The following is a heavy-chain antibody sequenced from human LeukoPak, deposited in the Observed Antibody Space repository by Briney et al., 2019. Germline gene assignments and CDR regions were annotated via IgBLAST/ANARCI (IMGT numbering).Heavy chain of an antibody. Sequence: GRSLRLSCAASGFTFDDYAMHWVRQAPGKGLEWVSGISWNSGSIGYADSVKGRFTISRDNAKNSLYLQMNSLRAEDTALYYCAKDVLVGPLSPYYYDSSGYHYSYYFDYWGQGTLVTVSS. D-gene: IGHD3-22*01. CDR2: ISWNSGSI. J-gene: IGHJ4*02. CDR1: GFTFDDYA. CDR3: AKDVLVGPLSPYYYDSSGYHYSYYFDY. V-gene: IGHV3-9*01.